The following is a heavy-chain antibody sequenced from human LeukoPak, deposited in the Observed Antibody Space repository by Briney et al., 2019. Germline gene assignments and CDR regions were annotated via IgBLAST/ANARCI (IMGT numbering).Heavy chain of an antibody. J-gene: IGHJ1*01. D-gene: IGHD2-2*01. Sequence: ASVKVSCKASGYTFTIYGITWVRQAPGQGLEWMGWTSAYNGNTNYAQKLKGRVTMTTDTSTSTAYMELKSLRSDDTALYYCARAPDCSSSSCPGYFQHWGQGTLVAVSS. CDR2: TSAYNGNT. CDR3: ARAPDCSSSSCPGYFQH. V-gene: IGHV1-18*01. CDR1: GYTFTIYG.